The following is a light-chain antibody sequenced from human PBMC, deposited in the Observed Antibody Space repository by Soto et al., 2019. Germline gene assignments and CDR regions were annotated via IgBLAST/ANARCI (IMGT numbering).Light chain of an antibody. CDR3: LLSYSGARPVV. CDR2: DTS. Sequence: VVTQEPSLTVSPGGTVTLTCGSSTGAVTSGHYPYWFQQKPGQAPRTLIYDTSNKHSWTPARFSGSLLGGKAALTLSGAQPEDEAEYYCLLSYSGARPVVFGGGTKLTVL. CDR1: TGAVTSGHY. J-gene: IGLJ2*01. V-gene: IGLV7-46*01.